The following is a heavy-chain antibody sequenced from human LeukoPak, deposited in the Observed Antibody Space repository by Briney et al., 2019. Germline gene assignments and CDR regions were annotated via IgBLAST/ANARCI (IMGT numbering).Heavy chain of an antibody. CDR3: ARVGIREITFGGVIVSYFDY. Sequence: GASVKVSCKASGYTFTGYYMHWVRQAPGQGLEWMGWNNPNSGGTNYAQKFQGRVTMTRDTSISTAYMELSRLRSDDTAVYYCARVGIREITFGGVIVSYFDYWGQGTLVTVSS. CDR1: GYTFTGYY. V-gene: IGHV1-2*02. J-gene: IGHJ4*02. D-gene: IGHD3-16*02. CDR2: NNPNSGGT.